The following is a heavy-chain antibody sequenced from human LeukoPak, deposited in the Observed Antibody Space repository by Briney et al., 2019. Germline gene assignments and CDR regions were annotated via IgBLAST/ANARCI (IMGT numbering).Heavy chain of an antibody. V-gene: IGHV4-39*01. CDR1: GGPIRTSSYY. J-gene: IGHJ5*02. CDR3: ARSCGSTSCKDGDWFDP. CDR2: MLYSGNS. Sequence: PAETLSLTCTVLGGPIRTSSYYWGWIPQPPGKGLEWFGSMLYSGNSYYNPSLKSRVTISVDTSKNQFSLKLSSVTAADTAVYYCARSCGSTSCKDGDWFDPWGQGTLVTVSS. D-gene: IGHD2-2*01.